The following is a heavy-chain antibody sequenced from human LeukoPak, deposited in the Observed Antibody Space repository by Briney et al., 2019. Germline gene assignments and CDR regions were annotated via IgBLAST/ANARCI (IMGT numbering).Heavy chain of an antibody. J-gene: IGHJ4*02. Sequence: ASVKVSCKASGYSFTSYDINWVRQATGQGLEWMGWMNTNSGNTRYAQKFQGRVTMTRDTSISTAYMELSSLRSEDTAVYYCARGFHGSGSYYHELFDYWGQGTLVTVSS. D-gene: IGHD3-10*01. CDR1: GYSFTSYD. V-gene: IGHV1-8*01. CDR3: ARGFHGSGSYYHELFDY. CDR2: MNTNSGNT.